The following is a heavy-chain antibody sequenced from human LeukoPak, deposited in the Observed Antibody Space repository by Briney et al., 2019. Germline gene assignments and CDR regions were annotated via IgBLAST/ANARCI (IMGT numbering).Heavy chain of an antibody. Sequence: SETLSLTCAVYGGSFSGYYWSWIRQPPGKGLEWIGEINHSGSTNYNPSLKSRVTISVETSKNQFSLNLSSVTAADTAVYYCARGRLARSPYFDYWGQGTLVTVSS. CDR3: ARGRLARSPYFDY. CDR1: GGSFSGYY. V-gene: IGHV4-34*01. J-gene: IGHJ4*02. D-gene: IGHD6-19*01. CDR2: INHSGST.